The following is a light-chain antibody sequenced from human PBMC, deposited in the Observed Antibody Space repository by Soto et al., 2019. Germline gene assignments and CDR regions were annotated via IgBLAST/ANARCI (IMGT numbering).Light chain of an antibody. CDR1: SSDVGGYNY. V-gene: IGLV2-14*01. CDR2: DVS. CDR3: SSYTSSSTPVV. J-gene: IGLJ2*01. Sequence: QSVLTQPASVSGSPGQSIAISLTGTSSDVGGYNYVSWYQQHPGKAPKLMIYDVSNRPSGVSNRFSGSKSGNTASLTISGLQTQDEADYYCSSYTSSSTPVVFGGGTKVTVL.